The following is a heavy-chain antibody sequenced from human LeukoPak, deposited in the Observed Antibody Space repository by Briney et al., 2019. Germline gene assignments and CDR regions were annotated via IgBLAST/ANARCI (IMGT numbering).Heavy chain of an antibody. CDR2: IKQDGSEK. Sequence: GGSLILSCAASGFTFSSHWMTWVRQAPGKGLEWVANIKQDGSEKYYVDSVKGRFTISRDNAKNSLYLQLNSLRAEDTAVYYCARPSYSYCSGGSCYSGYWGQGTLVTVSS. D-gene: IGHD2-15*01. J-gene: IGHJ4*02. CDR1: GFTFSSHW. V-gene: IGHV3-7*04. CDR3: ARPSYSYCSGGSCYSGY.